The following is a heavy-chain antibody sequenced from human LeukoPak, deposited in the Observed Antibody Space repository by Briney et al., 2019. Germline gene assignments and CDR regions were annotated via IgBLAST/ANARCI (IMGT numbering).Heavy chain of an antibody. CDR3: ARYTRDRWELITSSAFDY. CDR2: ISSSGSTI. J-gene: IGHJ4*02. V-gene: IGHV3-11*01. D-gene: IGHD1-26*01. CDR1: GFTFSDYY. Sequence: GGSLRLSCAASGFTFSDYYMSWIRQAPGKGLEWVSYISSSGSTIYYADSVRGRFTISRDNAKNSLYLQMNSLRAEDTAVYYCARYTRDRWELITSSAFDYWGQGTLVTVSS.